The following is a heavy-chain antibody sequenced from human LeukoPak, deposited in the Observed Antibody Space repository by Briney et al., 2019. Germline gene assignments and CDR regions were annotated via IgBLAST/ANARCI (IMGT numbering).Heavy chain of an antibody. V-gene: IGHV3-15*01. Sequence: PGGSLRPSCAASGFTFSDARMTWVRQAPGKGLEWVGRIKSKNVGGTTDYAAPVKGRFTISRDDSKSTLYLQMNSLKTEDTAVYYCTTDMEMDAFDIWGQGTMVTVSS. CDR2: IKSKNVGGTT. D-gene: IGHD1-1*01. CDR1: GFTFSDAR. J-gene: IGHJ3*02. CDR3: TTDMEMDAFDI.